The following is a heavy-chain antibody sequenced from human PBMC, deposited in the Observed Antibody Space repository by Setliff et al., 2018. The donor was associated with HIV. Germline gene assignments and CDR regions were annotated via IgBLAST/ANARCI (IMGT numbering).Heavy chain of an antibody. CDR3: ASEYSNFWSGGFDY. J-gene: IGHJ4*02. V-gene: IGHV4-34*01. D-gene: IGHD3-3*01. CDR2: INHGGST. CDR1: SGSFSGYF. Sequence: SETLSLTCAIYSGSFSGYFWSWIRQPPGKGLEWIGEINHGGSTNYNPSPKSRVTISVDTSKNQFSLKLTSVTAADSAVYYCASEYSNFWSGGFDYWAQGTPVTVSS.